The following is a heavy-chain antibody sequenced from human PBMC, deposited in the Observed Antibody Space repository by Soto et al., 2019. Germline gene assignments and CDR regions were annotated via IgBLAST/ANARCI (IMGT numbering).Heavy chain of an antibody. Sequence: QVQLVQSGAEVKKPGSSVKVSCKASGGTFSSYTISWVRQAPGQGLEWMGRIIPILGIANYAQKFQGRVTITADKSTSTAYMELSSLRSEDTAVYYCARGAGSGYDSDVGLVDYWGQGTLVTVSS. CDR1: GGTFSSYT. D-gene: IGHD5-12*01. J-gene: IGHJ4*02. V-gene: IGHV1-69*02. CDR3: ARGAGSGYDSDVGLVDY. CDR2: IIPILGIA.